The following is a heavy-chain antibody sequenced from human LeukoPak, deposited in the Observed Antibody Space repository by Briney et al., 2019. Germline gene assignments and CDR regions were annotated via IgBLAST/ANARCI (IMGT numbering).Heavy chain of an antibody. Sequence: GGSLRLSCAASGFTFDDYVMHWVRQAPGKGLEWVSLISGDGGSTYFADSVRGRFTISRDNSKNSRYLHMKSLRTEDTALYFCAKGLGDYWGQGTLVTVSS. D-gene: IGHD6-19*01. V-gene: IGHV3-43*02. CDR2: ISGDGGST. CDR1: GFTFDDYV. CDR3: AKGLGDY. J-gene: IGHJ4*02.